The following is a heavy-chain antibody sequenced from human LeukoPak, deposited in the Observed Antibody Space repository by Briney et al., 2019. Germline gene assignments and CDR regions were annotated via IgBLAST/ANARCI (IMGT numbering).Heavy chain of an antibody. CDR3: ARVVSSIGWGSSLYYYMDV. D-gene: IGHD7-27*01. CDR2: INPNSGGT. V-gene: IGHV1-2*06. CDR1: GDTFTGYY. J-gene: IGHJ6*03. Sequence: GASVKVSCKASGDTFTGYYMHWVRQAPGQGLEWMGRINPNSGGTNYAQKFQGRVTMTRDTSISTAYMELSRLRSDDTAVYYCARVVSSIGWGSSLYYYMDVWGKGTTVTVSS.